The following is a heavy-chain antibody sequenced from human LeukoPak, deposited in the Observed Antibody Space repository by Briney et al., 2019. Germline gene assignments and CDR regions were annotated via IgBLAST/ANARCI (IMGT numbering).Heavy chain of an antibody. CDR1: GGTFSSYA. CDR3: ARERYSSSSWGAFDI. CDR2: IIPILGIA. V-gene: IGHV1-69*04. J-gene: IGHJ3*02. Sequence: ASVKVSCKAFGGTFSSYAISWVRQAPGQGLEWMGRIIPILGIANYAQKFQGRVTITADKSTSTAYMELSSLRSEDTAMYYCARERYSSSSWGAFDIWGQGTMVTVPS. D-gene: IGHD6-6*01.